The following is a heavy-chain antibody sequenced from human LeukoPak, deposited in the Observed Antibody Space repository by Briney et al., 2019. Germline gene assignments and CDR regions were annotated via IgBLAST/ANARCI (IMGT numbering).Heavy chain of an antibody. CDR1: GGSFSGYY. CDR2: INHSGST. CDR3: AKAMVRGSGDY. D-gene: IGHD3-10*01. J-gene: IGHJ4*02. Sequence: TSETLSLTCAVYGGSFSGYYWSWIRQPPGKGLEWIGEINHSGSTNYNPSLKSRVTISVDTSKNQFSLKLSSVTAADTAVYYCAKAMVRGSGDYWGQGTLVTVSS. V-gene: IGHV4-34*01.